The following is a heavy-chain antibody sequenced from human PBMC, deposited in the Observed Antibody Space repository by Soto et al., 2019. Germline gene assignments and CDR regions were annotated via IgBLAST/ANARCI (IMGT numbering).Heavy chain of an antibody. Sequence: SETLSLTCAVYGGSFSGYYWSWIRQPPGKGLEWIGEINHSGSTNYNPSLKSRVTISVDTSKNQFSLKLSSVTAADTAVYYCASFGIVGATAPAYYFDYWGQGTLVTVSS. CDR3: ASFGIVGATAPAYYFDY. D-gene: IGHD1-26*01. J-gene: IGHJ4*02. CDR1: GGSFSGYY. CDR2: INHSGST. V-gene: IGHV4-34*01.